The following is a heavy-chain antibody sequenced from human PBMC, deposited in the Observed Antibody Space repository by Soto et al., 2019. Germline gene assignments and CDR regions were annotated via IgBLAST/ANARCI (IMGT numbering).Heavy chain of an antibody. CDR1: GYTFTSYG. CDR2: ISAYNGNT. V-gene: IGHV1-18*01. D-gene: IGHD6-13*01. CDR3: ARDPRRIAAAGTKYYYYYGMDV. Sequence: ASVKVSCKASGYTFTSYGISWVRQAPGQGLEWIGWISAYNGNTDYAQKLQGRVTMTTDTSTSTAYMELRSLRSDDTAVYYCARDPRRIAAAGTKYYYYYGMDVWGQGTTVTVSS. J-gene: IGHJ6*02.